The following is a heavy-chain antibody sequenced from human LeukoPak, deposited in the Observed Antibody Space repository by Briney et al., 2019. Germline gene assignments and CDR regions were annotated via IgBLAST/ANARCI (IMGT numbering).Heavy chain of an antibody. CDR1: GFTFSSYG. CDR3: ARERYNWNYAFDY. Sequence: GGSLRLSCAASGFTFSSYGMHWVRQAPGKGLEWVAVISYDGSNKYYADSVKGRFTISRDNAKNSLYLHLNSLRAEDTAVYYCARERYNWNYAFDYWGQGTLVTVSS. J-gene: IGHJ4*02. D-gene: IGHD1-7*01. V-gene: IGHV3-30*03. CDR2: ISYDGSNK.